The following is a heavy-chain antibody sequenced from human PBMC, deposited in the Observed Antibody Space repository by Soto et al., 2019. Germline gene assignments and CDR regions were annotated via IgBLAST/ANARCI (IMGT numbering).Heavy chain of an antibody. V-gene: IGHV3-74*01. CDR1: GFTLSDYW. CDR3: ATGGRGNYHFDY. Sequence: EVLLVESGGGLVQPGGSLRLSCSASGFTLSDYWMHWVRQAPGKGLVWVSRISFDGTTTHYADSVKGRFTISRDNAKNTLYLQVNSLGAEDTAVYRRATGGRGNYHFDYWGQGTLVTVSS. J-gene: IGHJ4*02. CDR2: ISFDGTTT. D-gene: IGHD3-16*02.